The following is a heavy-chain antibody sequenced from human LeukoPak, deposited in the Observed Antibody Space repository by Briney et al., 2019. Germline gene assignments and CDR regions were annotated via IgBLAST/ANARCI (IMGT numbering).Heavy chain of an antibody. CDR3: ARGKMATILRFDY. J-gene: IGHJ4*02. CDR1: GYTFTGYY. Sequence: ASVKVSCKASGYTFTGYYMHWVRQAPGQGLEWMGWINPNSGGTNYAQKFQGRVTMTRDTSISTAYMELSRLRSDDTAVYYCARGKMATILRFDYWGREPWSPSPQ. CDR2: INPNSGGT. V-gene: IGHV1-2*02. D-gene: IGHD5-24*01.